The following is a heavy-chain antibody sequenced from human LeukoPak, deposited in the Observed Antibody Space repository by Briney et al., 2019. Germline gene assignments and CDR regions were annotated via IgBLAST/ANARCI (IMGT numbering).Heavy chain of an antibody. J-gene: IGHJ5*02. CDR1: GYTFTGYY. D-gene: IGHD3-16*02. CDR3: ARDRNVWGSYRYLFDP. CDR2: INPNSGGT. Sequence: ASVKVSCKASGYTFTGYYMHWVRQAPGQGLEWMGWINPNSGGTNYAQKFQGRVTMTRDTSISTAYMELSRLRSDDTAVYYCARDRNVWGSYRYLFDPWGQGTLVTVSS. V-gene: IGHV1-2*02.